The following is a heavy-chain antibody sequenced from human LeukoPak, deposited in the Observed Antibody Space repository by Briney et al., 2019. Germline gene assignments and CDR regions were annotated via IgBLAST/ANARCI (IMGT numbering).Heavy chain of an antibody. Sequence: GGSLRLSCAASRFTFSSYSMNWVRQAPGKGLEWVSSISSSSSYIYYADSVKGRFTISRDNAKNSLYLQMNSLRAEDTAVYYCANGVNHYYDFWSGYSTFDYWGQGTLVTVSS. CDR2: ISSSSSYI. D-gene: IGHD3-3*01. V-gene: IGHV3-21*04. CDR1: RFTFSSYS. J-gene: IGHJ4*02. CDR3: ANGVNHYYDFWSGYSTFDY.